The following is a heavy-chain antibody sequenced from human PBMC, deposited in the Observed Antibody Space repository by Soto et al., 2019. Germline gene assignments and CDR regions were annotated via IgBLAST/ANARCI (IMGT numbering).Heavy chain of an antibody. CDR2: IIPIFGTA. V-gene: IGHV1-69*13. Sequence: PGPPVKVSCKASGGTFSSYAISWVRQAPGQGLEWMGGIIPIFGTANYAQKFQGRVTITADESTSTAYMELSSLRSEDTAVYYCARNGAIFGVVVLHYYYYYGMDGWGEGTTVAVSS. J-gene: IGHJ6*04. D-gene: IGHD3-3*01. CDR1: GGTFSSYA. CDR3: ARNGAIFGVVVLHYYYYYGMDG.